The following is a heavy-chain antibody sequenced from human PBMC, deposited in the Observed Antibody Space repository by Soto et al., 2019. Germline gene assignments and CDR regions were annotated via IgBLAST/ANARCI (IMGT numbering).Heavy chain of an antibody. D-gene: IGHD2-15*01. CDR1: GYTFTSYD. CDR3: ARTSGGSSNYYMDV. J-gene: IGHJ6*03. Sequence: ASVKVSCKASGYTFTSYDINWVRQATGQGLEWMGWMNAYNGNTNYAQKLQGRVTMTTDTSTSTAYMELRSLRSDDTAVYYCARTSGGSSNYYMDVWGKGTTVTAP. V-gene: IGHV1-18*01. CDR2: MNAYNGNT.